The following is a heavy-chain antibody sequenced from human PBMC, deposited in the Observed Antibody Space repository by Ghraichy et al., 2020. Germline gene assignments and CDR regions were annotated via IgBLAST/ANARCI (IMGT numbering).Heavy chain of an antibody. V-gene: IGHV3-74*03. J-gene: IGHJ6*02. D-gene: IGHD2-2*01. Sequence: LSLTCAASGFTFSSYWMYWVRQVPGKGLVWVSCVKNDGSTYADSVKGRFTISRDNAKNTLDLQMSSLSAEDTGVYYCARGGYQHALDVWGQGTTVTVSS. CDR1: GFTFSSYW. CDR2: VKNDGST. CDR3: ARGGYQHALDV.